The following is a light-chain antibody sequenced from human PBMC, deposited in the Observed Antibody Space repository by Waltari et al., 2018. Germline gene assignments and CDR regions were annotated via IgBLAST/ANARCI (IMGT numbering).Light chain of an antibody. CDR1: TSDVGTYKY. V-gene: IGLV2-14*03. CDR2: DVT. J-gene: IGLJ2*01. CDR3: SSYTSSTTSVV. Sequence: QSALTQPASVSGSPGQSITISCTGTTSDVGTYKYVSWYQQRPGKAPKLIIYDVTKRPSGVSNRFSCSKSGNTASLTISGLQAEDEADYYCSSYTSSTTSVVFGGGTKVTVL.